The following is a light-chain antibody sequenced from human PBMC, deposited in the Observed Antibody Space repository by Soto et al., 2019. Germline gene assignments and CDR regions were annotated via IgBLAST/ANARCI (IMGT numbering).Light chain of an antibody. CDR3: QNYNGALWT. CDR1: QVINNN. J-gene: IGKJ1*01. V-gene: IGKV1-27*01. CDR2: AAS. Sequence: DIQMTQSPSSLSASVGARVTVSCRASQVINNNLAWFQQKPGKVPKLLIYAASTLQSGAPSRFSGSGSGTDFTLTISSLQPEDVATYFCQNYNGALWTFGQGTKVEIK.